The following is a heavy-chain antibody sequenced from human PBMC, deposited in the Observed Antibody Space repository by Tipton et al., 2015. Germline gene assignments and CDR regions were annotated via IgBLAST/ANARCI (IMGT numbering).Heavy chain of an antibody. V-gene: IGHV1-69*01. D-gene: IGHD3-10*01. J-gene: IGHJ3*02. CDR1: GGTFSSYA. CDR2: IIPLFGTA. Sequence: QLVQSGAEVKEPGSSVKVSCKTSGGTFSSYAISWVRQAPGQGLEWMGGIIPLFGTANYAQKLLQGRVTFTADESTSTAYMELSSLRSEDTAVYYCARRGRSTWDAFDIWGQGTMVTVSS. CDR3: ARRGRSTWDAFDI.